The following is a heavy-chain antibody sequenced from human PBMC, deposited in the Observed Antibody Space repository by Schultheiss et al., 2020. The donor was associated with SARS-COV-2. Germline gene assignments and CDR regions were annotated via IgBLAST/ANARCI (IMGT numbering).Heavy chain of an antibody. CDR2: IYTSGST. V-gene: IGHV4-4*07. CDR3: ARHGVLAAAGTCWFDA. Sequence: SETLSLTCTVSGGSISSYYWSWIRQPAGKGLEWIGRIYTSGSTNYNPSLKSRVTISVDTSKNQFSLKLSSVTAADTAVYYCARHGVLAAAGTCWFDAWGQGTLVTVSS. CDR1: GGSISSYY. D-gene: IGHD6-13*01. J-gene: IGHJ5*02.